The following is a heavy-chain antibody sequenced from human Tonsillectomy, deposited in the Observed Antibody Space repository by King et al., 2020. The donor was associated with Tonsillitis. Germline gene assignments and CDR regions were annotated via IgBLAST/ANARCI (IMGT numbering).Heavy chain of an antibody. CDR2: IGTAGDP. CDR3: ARGEATTEAIDY. Sequence: VQLVESGGGLVQPGGSLRLSCAASGFTFSSYDIHWVRHATGKGLEWVSAIGTAGDPYYPGSVKGRFTISTENAKNSLYLQMNILRAGDTAVYYCARGEATTEAIDYWGQGALVTVSS. D-gene: IGHD1-26*01. V-gene: IGHV3-13*05. CDR1: GFTFSSYD. J-gene: IGHJ4*02.